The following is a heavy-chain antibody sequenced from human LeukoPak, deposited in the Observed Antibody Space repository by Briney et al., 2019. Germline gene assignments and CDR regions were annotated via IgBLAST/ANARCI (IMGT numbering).Heavy chain of an antibody. Sequence: GGSLRLSCAASGFTFSSYAMHWVRQAPGKGLEWVSSISSSSSYIYYADSVKGRFTISRDNAKNSLYLQMNSLRAEDTAVYYCARSTLGYCSGGSCYSIDYWGQGTLVTVSS. CDR1: GFTFSSYA. CDR3: ARSTLGYCSGGSCYSIDY. J-gene: IGHJ4*02. D-gene: IGHD2-15*01. CDR2: ISSSSSYI. V-gene: IGHV3-21*01.